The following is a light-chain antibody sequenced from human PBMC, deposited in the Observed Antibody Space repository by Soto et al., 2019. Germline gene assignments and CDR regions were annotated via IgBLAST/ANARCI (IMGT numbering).Light chain of an antibody. CDR2: EVS. V-gene: IGLV2-14*01. CDR1: SSDVGGYNY. J-gene: IGLJ1*01. Sequence: QSVLTQPASVSGSPGQSITISCTGTSSDVGGYNYVSWYQQHPGKAPKLIIYEVSNRPSGVSNRFSGSKSDNMASLTISGLQAEDEADYYCSSYTSSNTYVFGTGTKVTVL. CDR3: SSYTSSNTYV.